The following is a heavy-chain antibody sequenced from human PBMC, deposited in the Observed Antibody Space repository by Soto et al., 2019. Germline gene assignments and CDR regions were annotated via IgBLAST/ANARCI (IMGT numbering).Heavy chain of an antibody. Sequence: QVQLVQSGAEVKKPGSSVKVSCKASGGTFSSYAISWVRQAPGQGLEWMGGIIPIFGTANYAQKFQGRVTITADKSTSTAYIELSSLRSEDTAVYYCARGRYYYDSSGYPSLGSFDYWGQGTLVTVSS. CDR3: ARGRYYYDSSGYPSLGSFDY. J-gene: IGHJ4*02. D-gene: IGHD3-22*01. CDR1: GGTFSSYA. CDR2: IIPIFGTA. V-gene: IGHV1-69*06.